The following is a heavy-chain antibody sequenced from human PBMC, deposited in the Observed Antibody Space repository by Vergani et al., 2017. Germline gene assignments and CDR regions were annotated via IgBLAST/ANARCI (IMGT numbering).Heavy chain of an antibody. CDR2: ISGSGGST. Sequence: EVQLLESGGGLVQPGGSLRLSCAASGFTFSSYAMSWVRQAPGKGLEWVSAISGSGGSTYYADSVKGRFTISRDNSKNTLYLQMNSLRAEDTAVYYCAKDREVGWYPPYYFDYWGQGTLVTVSS. D-gene: IGHD6-19*01. V-gene: IGHV3-23*01. J-gene: IGHJ4*02. CDR3: AKDREVGWYPPYYFDY. CDR1: GFTFSSYA.